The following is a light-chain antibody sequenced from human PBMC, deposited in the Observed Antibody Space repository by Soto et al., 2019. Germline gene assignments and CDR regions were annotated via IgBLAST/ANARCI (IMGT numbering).Light chain of an antibody. Sequence: DIQMTQSPSTLSASVGDRVTITCRASQSISRWLAWYQQKPGKAPQALTDDASSLKSGLQSRFSGNGSGTEFTLTISSLQPDDFATYYCQQYNTYSTFGQGTRLEIK. J-gene: IGKJ5*01. CDR2: DAS. V-gene: IGKV1-5*01. CDR3: QQYNTYST. CDR1: QSISRW.